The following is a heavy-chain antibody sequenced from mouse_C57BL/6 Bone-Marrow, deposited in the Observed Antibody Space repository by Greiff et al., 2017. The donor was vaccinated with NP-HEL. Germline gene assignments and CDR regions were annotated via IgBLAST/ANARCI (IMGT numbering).Heavy chain of an antibody. CDR2: IDPSDSET. CDR3: AILSLLRSLPDY. V-gene: IGHV1-52*01. Sequence: QVQLQQPGAELVRPGSSVKLSCKASGYTFTSYWMHWVKQRPIQGLEWIGNIDPSDSETHYNQKFKDKATLTVDKSSSTAYMQLSSLTAEDSAVYCCAILSLLRSLPDYWGQGTTLTVSS. CDR1: GYTFTSYW. J-gene: IGHJ2*01. D-gene: IGHD1-1*01.